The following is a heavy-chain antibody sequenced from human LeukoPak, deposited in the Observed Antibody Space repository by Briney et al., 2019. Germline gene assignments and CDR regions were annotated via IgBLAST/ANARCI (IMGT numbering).Heavy chain of an antibody. CDR2: ITSSSSNI. D-gene: IGHD3-22*01. CDR1: GFTSSTYN. J-gene: IGHJ4*02. CDR3: ARGSTYYDSSGQVPFDY. V-gene: IGHV3-48*01. Sequence: PGGSLRLSCAASGFTSSTYNMNWVRQAPGKGLEWVSHITSSSSNIYYADSVKGRFTISRDNAKNSLYLQMNSLRAEDTAVYYCARGSTYYDSSGQVPFDYWGQGTLVTVSS.